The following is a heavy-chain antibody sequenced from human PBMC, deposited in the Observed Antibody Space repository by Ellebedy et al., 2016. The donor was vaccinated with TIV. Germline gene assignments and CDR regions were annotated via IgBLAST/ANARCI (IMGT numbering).Heavy chain of an antibody. V-gene: IGHV3-30*03. D-gene: IGHD5-18*01. CDR2: ISYDGSNK. CDR3: ARSPTVDTPMATASTFDY. Sequence: GGSLRLSCAASGFTFSSYGMHWVRQAPGKGLEWVAVISYDGSNKYYADSVKGRFTISRDNSKNTLYLQMNSLRAEDTAVYYCARSPTVDTPMATASTFDYWGQGTLVTVSS. J-gene: IGHJ4*02. CDR1: GFTFSSYG.